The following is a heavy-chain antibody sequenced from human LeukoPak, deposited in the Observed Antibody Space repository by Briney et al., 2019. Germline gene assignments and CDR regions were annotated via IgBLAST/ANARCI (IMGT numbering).Heavy chain of an antibody. D-gene: IGHD4-23*01. CDR1: GFTFSSYS. CDR2: ISSSSSYI. J-gene: IGHJ1*01. Sequence: PGGSLRLSCAASGFTFSSYSMNWVRQAPGKGLEWVSSISSSSSYIYYADSVKGRFTISRDNAKNSLYLQMSSLRAEDTAVYYCARSSTVVTCQHWGQGTLVTVSS. V-gene: IGHV3-21*01. CDR3: ARSSTVVTCQH.